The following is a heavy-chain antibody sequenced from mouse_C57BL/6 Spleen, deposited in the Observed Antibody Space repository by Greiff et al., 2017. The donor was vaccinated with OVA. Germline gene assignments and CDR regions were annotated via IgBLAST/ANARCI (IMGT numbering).Heavy chain of an antibody. CDR1: GYTFTSYW. CDR2: INPSNGGT. CDR3: ARSSTGTRYFDV. Sequence: VKLQQPGTELVKPGASVKLSCKASGYTFTSYWMHWVKQRPGQGLEWIGNINPSNGGTNYNEKFKSKATLTVDKSSSTAYMQLSSLTSEDSAVYYCARSSTGTRYFDVWGTGTTVTVSS. J-gene: IGHJ1*03. D-gene: IGHD4-1*02. V-gene: IGHV1-53*01.